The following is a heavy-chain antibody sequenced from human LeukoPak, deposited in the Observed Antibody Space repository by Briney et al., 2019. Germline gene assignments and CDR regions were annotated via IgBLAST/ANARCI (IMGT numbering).Heavy chain of an antibody. CDR2: IRSKTYGGTA. Sequence: GGSLRLSCAASGFTFGAYGMSWFRQATWKRLECVGFIRSKTYGGTAEYAASVKGRFTISRDDSKSIAYLQMNSLKAEDTAVYYCSRGLGSGNPVDIWGQGAMVTVS. J-gene: IGHJ3*02. CDR3: SRGLGSGNPVDI. V-gene: IGHV3-49*03. CDR1: GFTFGAYG. D-gene: IGHD3-10*01.